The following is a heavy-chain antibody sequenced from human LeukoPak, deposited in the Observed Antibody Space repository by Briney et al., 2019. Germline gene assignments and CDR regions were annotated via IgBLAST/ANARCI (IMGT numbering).Heavy chain of an antibody. CDR3: AKRMSYYDSSPTDY. Sequence: GGSLRLSCAASGFTFSSYGMHWVRQAPGKGLEWVAFIRYDGSNKYYADSVKGRFTISRDNSKNTLYLQMNSLRAEDTAVYYCAKRMSYYDSSPTDYWGQGTLVTVSS. CDR1: GFTFSSYG. V-gene: IGHV3-30*02. J-gene: IGHJ4*02. D-gene: IGHD3-22*01. CDR2: IRYDGSNK.